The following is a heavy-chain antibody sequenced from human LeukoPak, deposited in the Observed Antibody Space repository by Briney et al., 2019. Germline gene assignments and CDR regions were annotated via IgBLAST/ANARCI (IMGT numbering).Heavy chain of an antibody. Sequence: ASVKVSCKASGYTFTGYYMHWVRQAPGQGLEWMGRINPNSGGTNYAQKFQGRVTMTRDTSISTAYMELSRLRSDDTAVYYCARVHCTNGVCYLFHYWGQGTLVTVSS. D-gene: IGHD2-8*01. V-gene: IGHV1-2*06. CDR3: ARVHCTNGVCYLFHY. CDR2: INPNSGGT. CDR1: GYTFTGYY. J-gene: IGHJ4*02.